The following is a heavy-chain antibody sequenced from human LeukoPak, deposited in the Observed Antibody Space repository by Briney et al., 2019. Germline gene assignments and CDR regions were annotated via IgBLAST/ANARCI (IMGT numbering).Heavy chain of an antibody. J-gene: IGHJ4*02. V-gene: IGHV1-69*13. CDR3: AREGNWNDFDY. CDR2: IIPIFGTA. D-gene: IGHD1-1*01. CDR1: GGTFSSYA. Sequence: ASVKVSCKASGGTFSSYAISWVRQAPGQGLEWMGGIIPIFGTANYAQKFQGGVTITADESTSTAYMELSSLRSEDTAVYYCAREGNWNDFDYWGQGTLVTVSS.